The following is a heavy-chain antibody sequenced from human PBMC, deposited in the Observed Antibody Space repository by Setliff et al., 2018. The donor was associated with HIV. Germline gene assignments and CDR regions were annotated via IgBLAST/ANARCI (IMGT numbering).Heavy chain of an antibody. Sequence: SETLSLTCTVSGGSISSGKYSWGWIRQPPGKGLEWIGTIYYSGSTYYNPSLESRVTISEDTSNNQFSLTLSSVTAADTAVYYCARREGPLDYWGQGTLVTVSS. CDR3: ARREGPLDY. V-gene: IGHV4-39*01. CDR2: IYYSGST. CDR1: GGSISSGKYS. J-gene: IGHJ4*02.